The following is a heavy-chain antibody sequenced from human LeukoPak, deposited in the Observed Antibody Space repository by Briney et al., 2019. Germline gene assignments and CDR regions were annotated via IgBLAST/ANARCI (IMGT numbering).Heavy chain of an antibody. J-gene: IGHJ5*02. V-gene: IGHV3-23*01. CDR3: AKLGHFNWCDP. D-gene: IGHD3-3*02. CDR2: ISGSGGST. Sequence: GASLRLSCAASGFTFSSYAMSWVRQAPGKGLEWVSAISGSGGSTYYADYVKGRSTISRDNSKNTLYLQMNSLRAEDTAVYYCAKLGHFNWCDPWGQGTLVTVSS. CDR1: GFTFSSYA.